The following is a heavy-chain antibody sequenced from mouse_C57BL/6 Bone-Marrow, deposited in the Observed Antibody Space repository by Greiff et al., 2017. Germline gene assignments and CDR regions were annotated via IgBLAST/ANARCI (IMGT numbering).Heavy chain of an antibody. CDR1: GYTFTSYW. CDR3: LSYYDYYYYAMDY. CDR2: IYPGSGST. D-gene: IGHD2-4*01. Sequence: QVQLQQPGAELVKPGASVKMSCKASGYTFTSYWITWVKQRPGQGLEWIGDIYPGSGSTNYNEKFKSKATLTVDTSSSTAYMQLSSLTSEDSAVYYCLSYYDYYYYAMDYWGQGTSVTVSS. J-gene: IGHJ4*01. V-gene: IGHV1-55*01.